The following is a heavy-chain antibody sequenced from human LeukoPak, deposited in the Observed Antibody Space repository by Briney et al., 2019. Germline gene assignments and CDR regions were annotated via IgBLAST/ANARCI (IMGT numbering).Heavy chain of an antibody. CDR3: TIIFDSSGYPEGI. J-gene: IGHJ4*02. V-gene: IGHV4-34*01. Sequence: SETLSLTCADYGESFSGYYWSWIRQPPGKGLEWIGEINHSGSTNYNPSLKSRVTISVDTSKNQFSLKLTPVTAADTAVYYCTIIFDSSGYPEGIWGQGTLVTVSS. CDR2: INHSGST. D-gene: IGHD3-22*01. CDR1: GESFSGYY.